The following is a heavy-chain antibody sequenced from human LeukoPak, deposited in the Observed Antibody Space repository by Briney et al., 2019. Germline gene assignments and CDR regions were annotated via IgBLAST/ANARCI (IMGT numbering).Heavy chain of an antibody. CDR3: AKAVSVRREFDY. CDR1: GFTFSSYA. D-gene: IGHD6-19*01. Sequence: GGSLRLSCAASGFTFSSYAMSWVRQAPGKGLEWVSGISDSGGSTNYAASVKGRFTISRDNSKDTLYLQMNSLRAEDTAVYYCAKAVSVRREFDYWGQGTLATVSS. V-gene: IGHV3-23*01. J-gene: IGHJ4*02. CDR2: ISDSGGST.